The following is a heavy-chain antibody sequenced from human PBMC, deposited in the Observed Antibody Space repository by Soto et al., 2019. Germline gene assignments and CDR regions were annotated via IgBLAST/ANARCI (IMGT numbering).Heavy chain of an antibody. Sequence: QVQLVQSGAEVKKPGASVKVSCKASGYTFTSYDINWVRQATGQGLEWMGWMNPNSGNTGYAQKFRGRVTMTRNTSISTAYMELSSLRSEDTPVYYCARERTGTPSMDVWGQGTTVTVSS. CDR3: ARERTGTPSMDV. CDR1: GYTFTSYD. J-gene: IGHJ6*02. CDR2: MNPNSGNT. D-gene: IGHD1-1*01. V-gene: IGHV1-8*01.